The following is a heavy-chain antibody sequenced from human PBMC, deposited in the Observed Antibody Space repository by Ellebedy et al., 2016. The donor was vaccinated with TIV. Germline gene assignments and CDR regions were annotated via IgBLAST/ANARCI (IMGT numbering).Heavy chain of an antibody. CDR1: GGSISPYY. D-gene: IGHD3-10*01. J-gene: IGHJ3*01. Sequence: MPSETLSLTCTVSGGSISPYYWSWIRQPPGKGLEWIGYIYYSGSTNYNPSLKSRVTISVDTSNNQFSLKLSSVTAADTAVYYCARGGLKGYYGFWGQGTMVTVSS. CDR2: IYYSGST. CDR3: ARGGLKGYYGF. V-gene: IGHV4-59*01.